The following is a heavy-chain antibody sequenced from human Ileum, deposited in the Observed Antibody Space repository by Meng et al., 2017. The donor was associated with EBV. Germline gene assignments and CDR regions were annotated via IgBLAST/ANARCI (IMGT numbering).Heavy chain of an antibody. V-gene: IGHV1-69*06. Sequence: VQRVQSGAEEKKPGSSVKVVCKASEGTFSRYSFSWVRQAPGQGLEWMGGIIPPFDTANYAQKFQGRVTITADKSTGTAYMELSSLRSEDTAIYYCARGGDSSGWYWYFDYWGQGTLVTVSS. D-gene: IGHD6-19*01. CDR3: ARGGDSSGWYWYFDY. CDR1: EGTFSRYS. J-gene: IGHJ4*02. CDR2: IIPPFDTA.